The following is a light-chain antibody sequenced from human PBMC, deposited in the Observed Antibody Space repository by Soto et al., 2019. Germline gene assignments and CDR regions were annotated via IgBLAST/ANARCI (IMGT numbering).Light chain of an antibody. J-gene: IGKJ5*01. V-gene: IGKV1-39*01. CDR3: QQTYITPFT. Sequence: DIQMTQSPSSLSASVGDRVTITCRASQSITDYLNWYQQKPGKAPKLLIYAASSLQSGVPSRFSASGSGTDFTLIISRLQPEDFATYFCQQTYITPFTFGQGTRLEIK. CDR1: QSITDY. CDR2: AAS.